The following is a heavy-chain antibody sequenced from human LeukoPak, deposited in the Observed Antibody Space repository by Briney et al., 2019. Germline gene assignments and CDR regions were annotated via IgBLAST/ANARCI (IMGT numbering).Heavy chain of an antibody. V-gene: IGHV3-7*01. CDR3: AREQREQQPDGDAFDI. J-gene: IGHJ3*02. Sequence: GGSLRLSCAASGFAFSTSTMRWVRQAPGKGPEWVANIKQDGSEKYYVDSVKGRFTFSRDNAKNSLYLQMNSLRAEDTAVYYCAREQREQQPDGDAFDIWGQGTMVTVSS. CDR2: IKQDGSEK. D-gene: IGHD6-13*01. CDR1: GFAFSTST.